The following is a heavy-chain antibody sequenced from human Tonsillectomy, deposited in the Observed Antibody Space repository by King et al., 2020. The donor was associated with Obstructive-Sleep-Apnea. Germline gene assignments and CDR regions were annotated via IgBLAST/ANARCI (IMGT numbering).Heavy chain of an antibody. V-gene: IGHV3-23*04. CDR2: ISGSGDIT. J-gene: IGHJ3*02. Sequence: VQLVESGGGLVQPGGSLRLSCAASGFIFSTYAMSWVRQAPGKGLEWVSGISGSGDITDYADSVKGRFTISRDNSKNTLYLQMNSLRADDTAVYYCAKELRWATWGGADVFDIWGQGTMVTVSS. D-gene: IGHD7-27*01. CDR3: AKELRWATWGGADVFDI. CDR1: GFIFSTYA.